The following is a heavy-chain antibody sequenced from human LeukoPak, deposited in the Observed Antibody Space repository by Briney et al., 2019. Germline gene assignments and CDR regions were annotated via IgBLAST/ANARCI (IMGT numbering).Heavy chain of an antibody. D-gene: IGHD1-1*01. V-gene: IGHV3-74*01. CDR2: INSDGDIT. CDR1: GFTFSPYW. J-gene: IGHJ4*02. Sequence: GGSLRLSCSASGFTFSPYWMHWVRQAPGKGLVWVARINSDGDITNYADSVKGRFTISRDNAKNTLYLQMNSQRVEDTAVYYCARGDNAFDYWGQGTLVTVSP. CDR3: ARGDNAFDY.